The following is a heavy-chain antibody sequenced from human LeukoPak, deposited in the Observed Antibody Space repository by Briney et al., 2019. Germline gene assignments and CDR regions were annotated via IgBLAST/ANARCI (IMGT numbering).Heavy chain of an antibody. CDR1: GYTFTSYY. CDR3: ASSYDSSGYHY. D-gene: IGHD3-22*01. CDR2: INPSGGST. J-gene: IGHJ4*02. Sequence: ASVKVSFTASGYTFTSYYMHWVRQAPGQGLEWMGIINPSGGSTSYAQKFQGRVTMTRDTSTSTVYMELSSLRSEDTAVYYCASSYDSSGYHYWGQGTLVTVSS. V-gene: IGHV1-46*01.